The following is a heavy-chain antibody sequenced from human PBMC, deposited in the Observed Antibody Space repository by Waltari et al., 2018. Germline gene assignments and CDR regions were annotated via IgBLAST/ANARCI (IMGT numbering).Heavy chain of an antibody. V-gene: IGHV4-34*02. CDR1: GGSLSGYN. J-gene: IGHJ6*03. CDR3: ARVFGYYYYYMDV. Sequence: QVQLQQWGAGLLKPSETLSLTCDVSGGSLSGYNWTWIRQPPGKGLEWIGEINDSGRTTYNPSLESRVTVSIDTANNQFSLRVRSVTAADTAVYYCARVFGYYYYYMDVWGKGTTVTISS. CDR2: INDSGRT. D-gene: IGHD3-3*01.